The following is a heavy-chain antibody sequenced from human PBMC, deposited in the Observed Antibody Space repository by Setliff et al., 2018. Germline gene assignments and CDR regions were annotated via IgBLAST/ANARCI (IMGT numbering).Heavy chain of an antibody. CDR3: AIDYFVSGSYYY. CDR1: GDSFTNHW. D-gene: IGHD3-10*01. J-gene: IGHJ4*02. CDR2: IYPDDSDT. Sequence: RGESLKISCKASGDSFTNHWIGWVRQMPGKGLEWMGIIYPDDSDTRYSPSFQGQVTISADKSISTAYLQWSSLKASDTAMYYCAIDYFVSGSYYYWGQGTLVTVSS. V-gene: IGHV5-51*01.